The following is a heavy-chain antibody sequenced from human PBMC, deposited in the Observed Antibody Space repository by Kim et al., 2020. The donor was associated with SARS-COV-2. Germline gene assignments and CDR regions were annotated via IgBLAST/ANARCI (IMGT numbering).Heavy chain of an antibody. V-gene: IGHV3-21*01. J-gene: IGHJ2*01. Sequence: GGSLRLSCEASGFTFSSYSMNWVRQAPGKGLEWVSSISRSSVHMYYADSVKGRFTISRDNAKNSLYLQMNSLRAEDTAVYYCARDGTYCGGDCYSWYFDLWGRGTLVTVSS. CDR1: GFTFSSYS. CDR2: ISRSSVHM. CDR3: ARDGTYCGGDCYSWYFDL. D-gene: IGHD2-21*02.